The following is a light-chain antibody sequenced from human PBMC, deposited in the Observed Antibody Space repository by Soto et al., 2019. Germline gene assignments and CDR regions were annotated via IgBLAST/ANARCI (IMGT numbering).Light chain of an antibody. CDR1: QSISSW. CDR2: DAS. Sequence: DIEMRQSPSTLHESVGDRVTITCRASQSISSWLAWYQQKPGKAPKVLIFDASSLESGVPSRFSGSRSATEFTLTISSLQPDDFATYYCQQYSTYPWTFGQGTKVDIK. J-gene: IGKJ1*01. CDR3: QQYSTYPWT. V-gene: IGKV1-5*01.